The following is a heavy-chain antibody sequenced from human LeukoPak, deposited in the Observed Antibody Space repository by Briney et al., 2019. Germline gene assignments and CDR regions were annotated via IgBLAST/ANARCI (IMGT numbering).Heavy chain of an antibody. CDR3: AKVRYSSSAGYYYYYMDV. V-gene: IGHV3-23*01. D-gene: IGHD6-6*01. J-gene: IGHJ6*03. Sequence: PGGSLRLSCAASGVTLSSYAMSWVRQAPGKGLEWVSGISGSGDRTYYADSVKGRFTISRDNSKNTLYLQMNSLRAEDTAVYYCAKVRYSSSAGYYYYYMDVWGKGTTVTVSS. CDR2: ISGSGDRT. CDR1: GVTLSSYA.